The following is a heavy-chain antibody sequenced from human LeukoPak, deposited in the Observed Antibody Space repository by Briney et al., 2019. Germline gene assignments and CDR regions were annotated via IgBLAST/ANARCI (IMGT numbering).Heavy chain of an antibody. J-gene: IGHJ4*02. CDR1: GFTFSTYA. CDR2: ISGSGGST. CDR3: AKTEISSYFYTYFNY. V-gene: IGHV3-23*01. D-gene: IGHD3-22*01. Sequence: GGSLRLSCVASGFTFSTYAMSWVRQAPGKGLEWVSSISGSGGSTYYADSVKGRFTMSRDNSKNTLYLQMNSLRAEDTAVYYCAKTEISSYFYTYFNYWGQGTLVTVSS.